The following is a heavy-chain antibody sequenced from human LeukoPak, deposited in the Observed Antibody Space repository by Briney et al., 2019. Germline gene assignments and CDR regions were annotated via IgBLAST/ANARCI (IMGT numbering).Heavy chain of an antibody. V-gene: IGHV4-34*01. D-gene: IGHD3-16*02. CDR3: ARPSGVWGSYRYYYYYGMDV. CDR1: GGSFSGYY. J-gene: IGHJ6*02. CDR2: INHSGST. Sequence: SETLSLTCAVYGGSFSGYYWSWIRQPPGKGLEWIGEINHSGSTNSNTSLKSRVTISVDTSKNQFSLKLSSVTAADTAVYYCARPSGVWGSYRYYYYYGMDVGGQGTTVTVSS.